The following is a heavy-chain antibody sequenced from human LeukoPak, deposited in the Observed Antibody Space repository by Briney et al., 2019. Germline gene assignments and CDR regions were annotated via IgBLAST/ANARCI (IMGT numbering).Heavy chain of an antibody. CDR3: ARDSRVARAYYGMDV. CDR2: ISSSSSYI. CDR1: GFTLSSYS. D-gene: IGHD2-15*01. V-gene: IGHV3-21*01. J-gene: IGHJ6*02. Sequence: GGSLRLSCAASGFTLSSYSMNWVRQAPGKGLEWVSSISSSSSYIYYADSVKGRFTISRDNAKNSLYLQMNSLRAEDTAVYYCARDSRVARAYYGMDVWGQGTTVTVSS.